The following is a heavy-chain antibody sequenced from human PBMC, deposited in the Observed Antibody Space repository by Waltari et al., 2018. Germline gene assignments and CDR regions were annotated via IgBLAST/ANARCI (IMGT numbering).Heavy chain of an antibody. D-gene: IGHD2-8*01. J-gene: IGHJ3*02. CDR3: ARDNVLAQRGAFDM. Sequence: QVQLQESGPGLVKPSQTLSLTCTVSGGSITTDNYYWNWIRQPAEKGLEWIGRIYNTGSTISVDTSKNQFSLNLKSVTAADTAVYYCARDNVLAQRGAFDMWGQGTMVIVSS. CDR1: GGSITTDNYY. V-gene: IGHV4-61*02. CDR2: IYNTGS.